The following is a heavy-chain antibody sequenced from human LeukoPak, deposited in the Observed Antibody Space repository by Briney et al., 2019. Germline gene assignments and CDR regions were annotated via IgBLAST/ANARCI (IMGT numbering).Heavy chain of an antibody. CDR3: AELGITMIGGV. J-gene: IGHJ6*04. V-gene: IGHV3-20*04. Sequence: GGSLRLACAASGLTFDDYGMSWVRQAPEKGLEWVSGVNWNGGSTGYADSVKGRFTISRDNAKNSLYLQMNSLRAEDTAVYYCAELGITMIGGVWGKGTTVTISS. D-gene: IGHD3-10*02. CDR2: VNWNGGST. CDR1: GLTFDDYG.